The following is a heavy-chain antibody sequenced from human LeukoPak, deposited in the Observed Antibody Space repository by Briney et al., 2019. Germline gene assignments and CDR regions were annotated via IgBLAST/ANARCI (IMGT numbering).Heavy chain of an antibody. CDR1: GFTVSSYG. Sequence: GGPLRLSCAASGFTVSSYGMTWVRQAPGKGLEWVSAFSATDGSAQYAESVRGRFTISRDNSKNSLYLQMNSLRDEDTAVYFCAKARIAAAGTGAFDVWGQGTMVTVSS. CDR2: FSATDGSA. J-gene: IGHJ3*01. CDR3: AKARIAAAGTGAFDV. V-gene: IGHV3-23*01. D-gene: IGHD6-13*01.